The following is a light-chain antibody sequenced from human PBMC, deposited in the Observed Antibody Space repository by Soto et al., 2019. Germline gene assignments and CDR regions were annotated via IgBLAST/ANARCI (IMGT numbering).Light chain of an antibody. CDR2: DGS. J-gene: IGLJ2*01. V-gene: IGLV2-23*01. Sequence: QSALTQPASVSGSPGQSITISCSGTSSDVGRYNLVSWYQLHPGKAPKLMVYDGSKRPSGASSRFSGPNSGNTASLTISGLQAEEEADYCCCSYASSSTLVFGGGTKLTVL. CDR3: CSYASSSTLV. CDR1: SSDVGRYNL.